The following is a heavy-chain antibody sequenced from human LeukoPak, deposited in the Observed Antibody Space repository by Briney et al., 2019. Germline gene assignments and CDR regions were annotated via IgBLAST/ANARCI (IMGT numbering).Heavy chain of an antibody. CDR1: GFTFSNAW. D-gene: IGHD6-13*01. V-gene: IGHV3-15*01. J-gene: IGHJ4*02. Sequence: PGGSLRLSCAASGFTFSNAWMSWVRQAPGKGLEWVGRIKIKTYGGTTDYPAPVKGRFTISREDSKNTLYLQMNRLHAEDTAVYYCTGGYSSSWPNDYWGQGTLVTVSS. CDR3: TGGYSSSWPNDY. CDR2: IKIKTYGGTT.